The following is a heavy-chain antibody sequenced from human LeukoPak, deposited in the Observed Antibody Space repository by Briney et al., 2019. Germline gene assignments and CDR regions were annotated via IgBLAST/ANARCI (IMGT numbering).Heavy chain of an antibody. D-gene: IGHD5-24*01. Sequence: GGSLRLSCAASGFTFDDYAMHWVRQAPGEGLEWLSLISGHGYTTYYADSVKGRFTISRDNAKNTLYLQMNSLRAEDTAVYYCARGTKRWLQPYYYYMDVWGKGTTVTVSS. CDR2: ISGHGYTT. V-gene: IGHV3-43*02. CDR1: GFTFDDYA. CDR3: ARGTKRWLQPYYYYMDV. J-gene: IGHJ6*03.